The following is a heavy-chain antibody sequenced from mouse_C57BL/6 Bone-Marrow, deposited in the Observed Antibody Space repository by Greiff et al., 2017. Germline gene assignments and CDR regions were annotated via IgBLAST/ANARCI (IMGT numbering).Heavy chain of an antibody. CDR1: GYTFTSYW. V-gene: IGHV1-50*01. J-gene: IGHJ3*01. CDR2: IDPSDSYT. Sequence: QVQLQQPGAELVKPGASVTLSCKASGYTFTSYWMQWVKQRPGQGLEWIGEIDPSDSYTNYNQKFKGKATLTVDTSSSTAYMQLSSLTSEDSAVYYCAREVYYGSSFPFAYWGQGTLVTVSA. CDR3: AREVYYGSSFPFAY. D-gene: IGHD1-1*01.